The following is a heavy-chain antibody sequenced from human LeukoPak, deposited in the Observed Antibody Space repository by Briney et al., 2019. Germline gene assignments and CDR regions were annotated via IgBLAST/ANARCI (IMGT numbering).Heavy chain of an antibody. V-gene: IGHV3-23*01. D-gene: IGHD1-14*01. Sequence: PGGSLRLSCAASGFTFSTYAMSWVRQAPGKGLEWVSAISGSGGSTFNTDSVKGRFTISRDNSNNTLFLQMNSLRAEDTAIYYCAKDHPSGYYFDYWGQGTLVTVSS. J-gene: IGHJ4*02. CDR3: AKDHPSGYYFDY. CDR2: ISGSGGST. CDR1: GFTFSTYA.